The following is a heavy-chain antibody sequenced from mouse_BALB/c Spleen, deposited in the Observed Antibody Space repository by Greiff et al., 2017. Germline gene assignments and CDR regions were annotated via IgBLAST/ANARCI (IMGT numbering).Heavy chain of an antibody. Sequence: DVQLVESGAELVKPGASVKLSCTASGFNIKDTYMHWVKQRPEQGLEWIGRIDPANGNTKYDPKFQGKATITADTSSNTAYLQLSSLTSEDTAVYYCAKGNYYAMDYWGQGTSVTVSS. J-gene: IGHJ4*01. CDR3: AKGNYYAMDY. CDR2: IDPANGNT. CDR1: GFNIKDTY. V-gene: IGHV14-3*02.